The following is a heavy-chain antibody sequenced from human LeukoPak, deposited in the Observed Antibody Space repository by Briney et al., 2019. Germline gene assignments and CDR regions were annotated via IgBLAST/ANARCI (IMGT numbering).Heavy chain of an antibody. V-gene: IGHV4-39*07. D-gene: IGHD2-8*01. CDR2: INYSGYK. CDR3: ARVYAPVDY. Sequence: SETLSLTWAVAARSISSSSYYWGWLRHPPWRGLDWFGSINYSGYKYDNPSLKSRVTISGDTSKNQFSLKLSSVTAADTAVYYCARVYAPVDYWGQGTLVTVSS. CDR1: ARSISSSSYY. J-gene: IGHJ4*02.